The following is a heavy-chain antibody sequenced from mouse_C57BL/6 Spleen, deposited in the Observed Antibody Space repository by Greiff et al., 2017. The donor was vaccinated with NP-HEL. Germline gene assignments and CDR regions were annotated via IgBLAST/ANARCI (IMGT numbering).Heavy chain of an antibody. J-gene: IGHJ2*01. CDR3: ARGGGYSRYFDY. Sequence: VQLQQPGAELVMPGASVKLSCKASGYTFTSYWMHWVKQRPGQGLEWIGEIDPSDSYTNYNQKFKGKSTLTVDKSSSTAYMQLSSLTSEDSAVYYCARGGGYSRYFDYWGQGTTLTVSS. CDR1: GYTFTSYW. D-gene: IGHD2-3*01. CDR2: IDPSDSYT. V-gene: IGHV1-69*01.